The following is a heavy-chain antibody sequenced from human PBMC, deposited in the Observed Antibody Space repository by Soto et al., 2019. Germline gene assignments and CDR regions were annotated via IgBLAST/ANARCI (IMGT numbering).Heavy chain of an antibody. V-gene: IGHV3-48*02. CDR2: ISSSSRTI. Sequence: GGSLRLSCAASGFTFNIYTMNWVRQAPGKGLEWLSFISSSSRTIYYADSVKGRFTISRDNAQNSLYLQMNSLRDDDTVLYYCARGTDSSSWKTPLDYWGQGTRVTVSS. CDR3: ARGTDSSSWKTPLDY. D-gene: IGHD6-13*01. CDR1: GFTFNIYT. J-gene: IGHJ4*02.